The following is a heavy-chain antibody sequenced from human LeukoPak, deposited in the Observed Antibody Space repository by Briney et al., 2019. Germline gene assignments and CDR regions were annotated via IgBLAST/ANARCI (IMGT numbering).Heavy chain of an antibody. Sequence: GGPLRLSCTASGFTFDDYGMSWVRQAPGKGLEWVSGTNWNGGSTIYADSVKGRFIISRDNAKNSLYMQMNSLRAEDTALYYCARGLGPYYYDRRPIDYWGQGTLVTVSS. CDR2: TNWNGGST. V-gene: IGHV3-20*04. J-gene: IGHJ4*02. D-gene: IGHD3-22*01. CDR3: ARGLGPYYYDRRPIDY. CDR1: GFTFDDYG.